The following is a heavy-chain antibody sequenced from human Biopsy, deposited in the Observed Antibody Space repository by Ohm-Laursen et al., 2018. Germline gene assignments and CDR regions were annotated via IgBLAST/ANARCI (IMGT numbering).Heavy chain of an antibody. Sequence: SLRLSCAASGFTFSAFSMNWVRQAPGRGLEWVSIIGVDGRTIYYADSVKGRFTIYRDNSKSTLYLQMNSLRAYDTAIYYCVKGGYCTSISCYMDVDYWGQGTLVAVSS. CDR2: IGVDGRTI. CDR3: VKGGYCTSISCYMDVDY. D-gene: IGHD2-2*02. CDR1: GFTFSAFS. J-gene: IGHJ4*02. V-gene: IGHV3-23*01.